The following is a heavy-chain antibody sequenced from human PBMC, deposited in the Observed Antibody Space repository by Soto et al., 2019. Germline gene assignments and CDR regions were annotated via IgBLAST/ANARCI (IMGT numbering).Heavy chain of an antibody. CDR2: IYPGDSDT. D-gene: IGHD4-17*01. CDR1: GYSFTSYW. V-gene: IGHV5-51*01. Sequence: PGESLKISCKGSGYSFTSYWIGWVRQMPGKGLEWMGIIYPGDSDTRYSPSFQGQVTISADKSISTAYLQWSSLKASDTAMYYCASKTSYGGNPGPFDIWGQGTMVTVSS. CDR3: ASKTSYGGNPGPFDI. J-gene: IGHJ3*02.